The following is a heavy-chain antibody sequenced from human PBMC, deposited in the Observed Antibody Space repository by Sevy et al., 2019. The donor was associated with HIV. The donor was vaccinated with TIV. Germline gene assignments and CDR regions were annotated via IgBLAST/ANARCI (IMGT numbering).Heavy chain of an antibody. CDR3: ARAIGYCSSTSCYLVNLIWFDP. V-gene: IGHV4-61*01. CDR2: IYYSGST. D-gene: IGHD2-2*01. J-gene: IGHJ5*02. CDR1: GGSVSSGSYY. Sequence: SETLSLTCTVSGGSVSSGSYYWSWIRQPPGKGLEWIGYIYYSGSTNYNPSLKSRVTISVDTSKNQFSLKLSFVTAAATAVYYCARAIGYCSSTSCYLVNLIWFDPWGQGTLVTVSS.